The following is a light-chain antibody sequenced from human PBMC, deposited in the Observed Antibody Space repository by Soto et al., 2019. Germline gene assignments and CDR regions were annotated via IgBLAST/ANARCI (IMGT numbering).Light chain of an antibody. CDR2: VAS. V-gene: IGKV3-20*01. CDR3: QQYGGSPQT. J-gene: IGKJ1*01. CDR1: QSVSNY. Sequence: EIVLTQSPGTLSLSPRERATLSCRASQSVSNYLAWYQQKPGQAPRLLIYVASSRATGIPDRFSGSGSGTDFTLTISRLEPEDFAVYYCQQYGGSPQTFGQGTKVEIK.